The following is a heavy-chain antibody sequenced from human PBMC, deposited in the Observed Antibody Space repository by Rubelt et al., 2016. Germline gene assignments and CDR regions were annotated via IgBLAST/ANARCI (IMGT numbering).Heavy chain of an antibody. D-gene: IGHD1-14*01. CDR1: GGSISGSSYY. Sequence: QQQLQESGPGLVKPSETLSLTCIVSGGSISGSSYYWGWIRQPPGKGLEWIASIFSSGSTSYSPSLKTRVSVSVDTSEHQWSLKLKSVTAADAAVYYCARRRTGPKNWFDPWGQGTLVTVSS. J-gene: IGHJ5*02. CDR3: ARRRTGPKNWFDP. V-gene: IGHV4-39*01. CDR2: IFSSGST.